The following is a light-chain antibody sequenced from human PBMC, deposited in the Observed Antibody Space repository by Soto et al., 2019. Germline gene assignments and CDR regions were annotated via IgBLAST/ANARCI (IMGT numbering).Light chain of an antibody. CDR2: AAT. J-gene: IGKJ4*01. CDR1: QSISNY. Sequence: DMEMTQAPSSLSASVGDRVTITCRAIQSISNYLNWYQHKPGKVPKLLIYAATSLQSEVPTRLKGSRSRTDFTLAINSLQPEDLATYYCQQSYGTPLTFGGGTKIEIK. V-gene: IGKV1-39*01. CDR3: QQSYGTPLT.